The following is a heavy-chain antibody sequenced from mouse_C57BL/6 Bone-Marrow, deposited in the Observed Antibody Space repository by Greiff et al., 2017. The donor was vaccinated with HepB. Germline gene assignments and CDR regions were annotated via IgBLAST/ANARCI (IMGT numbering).Heavy chain of an antibody. D-gene: IGHD2-4*01. Sequence: VQLQHSGAELVKPGASVKLSCKASGYTFTEYTIHWVKQRSGQGLEWIGWFYPGSGSIKYNEKFKDKATLTADKSSSTVYMELSRLTSEDSAVYFCARHGPIYYDYPYYAMDYWGQGTSVTVSS. CDR3: ARHGPIYYDYPYYAMDY. V-gene: IGHV1-62-2*01. J-gene: IGHJ4*01. CDR2: FYPGSGSI. CDR1: GYTFTEYT.